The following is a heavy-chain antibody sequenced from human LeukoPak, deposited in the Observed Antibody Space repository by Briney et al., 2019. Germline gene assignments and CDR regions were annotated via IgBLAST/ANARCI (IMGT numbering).Heavy chain of an antibody. CDR2: IYYSGTT. D-gene: IGHD5-24*01. J-gene: IGHJ3*02. V-gene: IGHV4-30-4*08. CDR1: GASITSGDYY. CDR3: ARFIGRWLQGTYAFDI. Sequence: SETLSPTGTVSGASITSGDYYWSWIHQPPAKGLEWIGFIYYSGTTYYIPPLKSRVTISVDTSKNQFCLKLSSVTAADTAVYYCARFIGRWLQGTYAFDIWGQGTMVTVSS.